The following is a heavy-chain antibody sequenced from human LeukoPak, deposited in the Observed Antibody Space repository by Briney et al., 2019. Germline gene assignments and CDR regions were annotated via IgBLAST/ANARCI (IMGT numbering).Heavy chain of an antibody. Sequence: GGSLRLSCAASGFTFSSYGMHWVRQAPGKGLEWVAVISYDGSNKYYGDSVKGRFTISRDNSKNTLCLQMNSLRAEDTAVYYCARGPRYCSGGSCYGYWFDPWGQGTLVTVSS. V-gene: IGHV3-30*03. D-gene: IGHD2-15*01. J-gene: IGHJ5*02. CDR3: ARGPRYCSGGSCYGYWFDP. CDR2: ISYDGSNK. CDR1: GFTFSSYG.